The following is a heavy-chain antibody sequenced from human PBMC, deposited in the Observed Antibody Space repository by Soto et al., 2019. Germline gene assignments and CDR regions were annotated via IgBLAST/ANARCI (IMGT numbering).Heavy chain of an antibody. D-gene: IGHD3-22*01. CDR1: GTCIAGYL. V-gene: IGHV5-10-1*01. CDR2: IDPSDSQT. Sequence: KVCWTCAGTCIAGYLLTVVHQKPRKLLEWMGRIDPSDSQTYYSPSFRGHVTISVTKSITTVFLQWSSLRASDTAMYYCARQIYDYDTAPNFQYYFDSWGQGTTVTVSS. CDR3: ARQIYDYDTAPNFQYYFDS. J-gene: IGHJ4*02.